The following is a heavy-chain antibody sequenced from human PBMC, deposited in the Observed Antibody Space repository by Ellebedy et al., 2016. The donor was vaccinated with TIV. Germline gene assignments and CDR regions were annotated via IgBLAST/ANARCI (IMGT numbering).Heavy chain of an antibody. CDR2: MHFSGAT. CDR1: GTSINSHY. CDR3: ARGGLNDGEGGFDP. V-gene: IGHV4-59*11. Sequence: MPSETLSLTCTLSGTSINSHYWNWIRQPPGKGLEWIAYMHFSGATNYNPSLKSRVTISGDTSKNQFSLKLTSVTAADTAVYYCARGGLNDGEGGFDPWGQGTLVTVSS. D-gene: IGHD2-21*01. J-gene: IGHJ5*02.